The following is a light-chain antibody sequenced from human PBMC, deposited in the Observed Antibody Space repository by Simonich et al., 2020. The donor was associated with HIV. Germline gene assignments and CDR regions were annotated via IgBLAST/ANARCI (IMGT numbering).Light chain of an antibody. V-gene: IGKV1D-13*01. Sequence: AIQLTQSPSSLSASVGDRVTITCRASQGISSALAWYQQKPGKAPKLLIYDASRLESGVPSRFSGSGSGTDFTLTISSLQPEDIATYYCQQYDNLPLTFGAGTKVEIK. CDR2: DAS. J-gene: IGKJ4*01. CDR1: QGISSA. CDR3: QQYDNLPLT.